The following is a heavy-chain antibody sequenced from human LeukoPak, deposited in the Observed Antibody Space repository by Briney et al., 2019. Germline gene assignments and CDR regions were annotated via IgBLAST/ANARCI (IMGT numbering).Heavy chain of an antibody. J-gene: IGHJ4*02. CDR2: INQHGSAQ. CDR1: GFTFSNSW. Sequence: GGSLRLSCAGSGFTFSNSWMIWVRLAPGKGLEWVANINQHGSAQYYVDSVKGRFTISRDNAKNSLHLEMNGLRAEDTALYYCARVGYNGWNFENWGQGTLVTVSS. D-gene: IGHD5-12*01. CDR3: ARVGYNGWNFEN. V-gene: IGHV3-7*01.